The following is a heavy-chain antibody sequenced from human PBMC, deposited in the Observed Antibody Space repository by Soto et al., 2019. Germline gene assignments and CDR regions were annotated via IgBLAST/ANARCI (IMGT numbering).Heavy chain of an antibody. CDR3: ARLAGYCSGTSCYGYYGMDV. D-gene: IGHD2-2*01. Sequence: PSETLSLTCSVSGGSIISCPYSWGWIRQPPGKGLEWIGTFHYSGRTYYSPSLESRVTISVDTSKNQFSLKVSSVTAADTAVFYCARLAGYCSGTSCYGYYGMDVWGQGTTVTVSS. CDR1: GGSIISCPYS. J-gene: IGHJ6*02. CDR2: FHYSGRT. V-gene: IGHV4-39*01.